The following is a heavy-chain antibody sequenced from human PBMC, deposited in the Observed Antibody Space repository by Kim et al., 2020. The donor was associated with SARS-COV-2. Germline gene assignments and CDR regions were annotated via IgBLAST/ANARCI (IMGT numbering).Heavy chain of an antibody. CDR2: ISGSGDST. V-gene: IGHV3-23*01. D-gene: IGHD6-6*01. Sequence: GGSLRLSCAASGFAFSSYAMTWVRQAPGKGLEWVSYISGSGDSTYYADSVKGRFAISRDNSKNTLYLQMNSLRAEDAAIYYCAKCVAARRSPYYFDYWG. CDR1: GFAFSSYA. J-gene: IGHJ4*01. CDR3: AKCVAARRSPYYFDY.